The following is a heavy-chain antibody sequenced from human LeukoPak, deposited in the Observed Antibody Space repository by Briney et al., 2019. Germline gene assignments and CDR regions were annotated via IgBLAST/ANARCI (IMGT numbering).Heavy chain of an antibody. CDR2: VNPNSGNT. CDR1: GYTFTSND. Sequence: GASVKVSCNASGYTFTSNDFNWVRQATGQGLEWMGWVNPNSGNTGYAQKFQGRVTMTRNTSISTAYMELSSLRSEDTALYYCARGKAMVRGVMGSWFDPWGQGTLVTVSS. CDR3: ARGKAMVRGVMGSWFDP. V-gene: IGHV1-8*01. D-gene: IGHD3-10*01. J-gene: IGHJ5*02.